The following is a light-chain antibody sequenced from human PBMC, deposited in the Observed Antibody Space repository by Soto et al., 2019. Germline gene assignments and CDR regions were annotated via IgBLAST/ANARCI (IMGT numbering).Light chain of an antibody. CDR1: SSDVGTYNL. V-gene: IGLV2-23*01. J-gene: IGLJ1*01. CDR3: YSYAGTRTYV. Sequence: QSALTQPASVSGSPGQSITISCTGTSSDVGTYNLVSWYQQHPGKAPKLMIYEGTKRASGVSHRFSGSKSGNTASLTISGLQAEDEADYYCYSYAGTRTYVFGTGTKVTVL. CDR2: EGT.